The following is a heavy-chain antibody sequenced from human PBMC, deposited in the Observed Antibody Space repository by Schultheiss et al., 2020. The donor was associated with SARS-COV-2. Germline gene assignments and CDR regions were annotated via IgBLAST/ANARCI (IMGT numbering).Heavy chain of an antibody. CDR2: ISHSGST. Sequence: SETLSLTCAVYGGSFSGYYWSWIRQPPGKGLEWIGEISHSGSTNYNPSLKSRVTISVDTSKNQFSLKLSSVTAADTAVYYCASFGYSSSWYRDYYYGMDVWGQGTTVTVSS. J-gene: IGHJ6*02. D-gene: IGHD6-13*01. CDR3: ASFGYSSSWYRDYYYGMDV. V-gene: IGHV4-34*01. CDR1: GGSFSGYY.